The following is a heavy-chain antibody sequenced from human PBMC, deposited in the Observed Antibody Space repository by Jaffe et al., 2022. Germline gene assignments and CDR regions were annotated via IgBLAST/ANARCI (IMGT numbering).Heavy chain of an antibody. CDR3: ARDRSHGSGSYQIDY. J-gene: IGHJ4*02. Sequence: QVQLVQSGAEVKKPGASVKVSCKASGYTFTGYYMHWVRQAPGQGLEWMGWINPNSGGTNYAQKFQGRVTMTRDTSISTAYMELSRLRSDDTAVYYCARDRSHGSGSYQIDYWGQGTLVTVSS. CDR2: INPNSGGT. D-gene: IGHD3-10*01. V-gene: IGHV1-2*02. CDR1: GYTFTGYY.